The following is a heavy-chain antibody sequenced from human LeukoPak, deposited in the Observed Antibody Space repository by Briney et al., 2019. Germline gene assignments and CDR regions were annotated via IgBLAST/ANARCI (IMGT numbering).Heavy chain of an antibody. D-gene: IGHD2-15*01. Sequence: SETLSLTCAVYGGSFSGYYWSWIRQPPGKGLEWIGEINHSGSTNYNPSLKSRVTISVDTSKNQFSLKLSSVTAADTAVYYCARLPRWFNGWFDPWGQGTLVTVSS. CDR1: GGSFSGYY. J-gene: IGHJ5*02. V-gene: IGHV4-34*01. CDR2: INHSGST. CDR3: ARLPRWFNGWFDP.